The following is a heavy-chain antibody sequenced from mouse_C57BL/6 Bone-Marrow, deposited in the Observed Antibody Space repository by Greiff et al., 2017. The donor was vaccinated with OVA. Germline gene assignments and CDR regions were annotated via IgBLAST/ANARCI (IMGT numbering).Heavy chain of an antibody. CDR3: AEYGGSSNYAIDY. CDR1: GYTFTSYG. D-gene: IGHD1-1*01. V-gene: IGHV1-58*01. CDR2: IYTGNGYT. Sequence: EVQLQQSGAELVRPGSSVKMSCKTSGYTFTSYGINWVKQRPGQGLEWIGYIYTGNGYTEYNEKFKGKATLTSDKSSSTAYMQLSSLTSEDSAIFYCAEYGGSSNYAIDYWGQGTSVTVSS. J-gene: IGHJ4*01.